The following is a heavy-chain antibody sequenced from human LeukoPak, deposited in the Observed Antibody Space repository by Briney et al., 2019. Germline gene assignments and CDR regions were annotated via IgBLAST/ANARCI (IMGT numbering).Heavy chain of an antibody. CDR2: IYWDDDR. CDR1: GFSLNTRGVG. D-gene: IGHD3-22*01. CDR3: AHRKNYYDSSVFDN. J-gene: IGHJ4*02. V-gene: IGHV2-5*02. Sequence: SGPTLVNPAQTLTLTCTFSGFSLNTRGVGVGWIRQPPGRALEWLALIYWDDDRRYSPSLKSRLTITKDTSKNQVVLTMTNMDPVDTATYFCAHRKNYYDSSVFDNWGQGTLVTVSS.